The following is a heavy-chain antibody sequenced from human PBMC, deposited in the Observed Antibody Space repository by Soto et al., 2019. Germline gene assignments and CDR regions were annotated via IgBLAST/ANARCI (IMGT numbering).Heavy chain of an antibody. Sequence: ASEKVSCKASGYTFTSYAMHWVRQAPGQRLEWMGWINAGNGNTKYSQKFQGRVTITRDTSASTAYMELSSLRSEDTAVYYCARDEGGNYGMDVWGQGTTVTVSS. CDR3: ARDEGGNYGMDV. J-gene: IGHJ6*02. CDR2: INAGNGNT. D-gene: IGHD3-16*01. CDR1: GYTFTSYA. V-gene: IGHV1-3*01.